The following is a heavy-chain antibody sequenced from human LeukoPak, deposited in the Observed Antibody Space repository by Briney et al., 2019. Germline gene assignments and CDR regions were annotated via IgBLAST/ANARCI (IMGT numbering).Heavy chain of an antibody. J-gene: IGHJ4*02. CDR1: GFIFNTYG. V-gene: IGHV3-30*02. D-gene: IGHD2-15*01. CDR3: ANGDCRGGRCSSGAY. CDR2: TRDDGAKN. Sequence: GSLRLSCVASGFIFNTYGMPWVRQAPGKGLEGGAYTRDDGAKNWYGDSVKGRFTIFRDNSKNTLYLQMNSLRGEDTAVYYCANGDCRGGRCSSGAYWGQGTLVAVSS.